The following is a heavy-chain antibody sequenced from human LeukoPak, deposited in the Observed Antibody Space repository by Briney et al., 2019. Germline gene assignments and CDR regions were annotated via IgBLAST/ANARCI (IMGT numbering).Heavy chain of an antibody. V-gene: IGHV4-59*01. CDR2: IYYSGST. J-gene: IGHJ4*02. CDR3: ARLIAAAGTTFDY. D-gene: IGHD6-13*01. Sequence: PSETLSLTCTVSGGSISSYYWSWIRQPPGKGLEWIGYIYYSGSTNYNPSLKSRVTISVDTSKNQFSLKLSSVTAADTAVYYRARLIAAAGTTFDYWGQGTLVTVSS. CDR1: GGSISSYY.